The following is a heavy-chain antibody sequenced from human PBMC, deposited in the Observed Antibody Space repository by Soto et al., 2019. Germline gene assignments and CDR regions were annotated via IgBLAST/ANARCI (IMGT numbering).Heavy chain of an antibody. J-gene: IGHJ4*02. Sequence: QVQLVQSGVEVKKPGASVKVSCKASGYTFTNYGITWVRQAPGQGLEWLGWISGYNGNTNYAQQFQGRVPMATGPSTSTAYMDLRRLRYDDTAVYYCARGGRFAVADTDYWGQGTLLTVSS. V-gene: IGHV1-18*01. D-gene: IGHD3-3*01. CDR2: ISGYNGNT. CDR3: ARGGRFAVADTDY. CDR1: GYTFTNYG.